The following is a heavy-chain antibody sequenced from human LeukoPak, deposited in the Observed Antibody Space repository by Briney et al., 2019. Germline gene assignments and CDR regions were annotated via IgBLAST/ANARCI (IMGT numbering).Heavy chain of an antibody. D-gene: IGHD2-2*01. CDR3: ARDRTSTETNWFDP. V-gene: IGHV4-31*03. CDR1: SGSISSGGYY. J-gene: IGHJ5*02. CDR2: IYYSGST. Sequence: SQTLSLTCTVSSGSISSGGYYWSWIRQHPGKGLEWIGYIYYSGSTYYNPSLKSRVTISVDTSKNQFSLKLSSVTAADTAVYYCARDRTSTETNWFDPWGQGTLVTVSS.